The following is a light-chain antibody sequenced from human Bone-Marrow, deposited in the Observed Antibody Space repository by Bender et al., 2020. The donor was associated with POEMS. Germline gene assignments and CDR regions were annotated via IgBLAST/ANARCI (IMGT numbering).Light chain of an antibody. CDR3: GSYTNYNTLV. Sequence: QSALTQPASVSGSPGQSVTITCTGSRSDIGDYNYVSWYQQLPGAAPKLLIYDVTYRPAGVSNRFSGSKSGNTASLGISGLRPEDEADYYCGSYTNYNTLVFGGGTRLTVL. V-gene: IGLV2-14*03. CDR1: RSDIGDYNY. J-gene: IGLJ2*01. CDR2: DVT.